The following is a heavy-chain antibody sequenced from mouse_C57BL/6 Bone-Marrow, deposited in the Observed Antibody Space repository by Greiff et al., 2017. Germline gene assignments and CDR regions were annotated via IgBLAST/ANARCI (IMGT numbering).Heavy chain of an antibody. Sequence: EVKLVESGGGLVKPGGSLKLSCAASGFTFSDYGMHWVRQAPEKGLAWVAYISSGSSTIYYADTVKGRFTISRDNAKNTLFLQMTSLRSEDTAMDYCARNYSNYEALTYWGQGTLVTVSA. CDR3: ARNYSNYEALTY. J-gene: IGHJ3*01. D-gene: IGHD2-5*01. CDR2: ISSGSSTI. CDR1: GFTFSDYG. V-gene: IGHV5-17*01.